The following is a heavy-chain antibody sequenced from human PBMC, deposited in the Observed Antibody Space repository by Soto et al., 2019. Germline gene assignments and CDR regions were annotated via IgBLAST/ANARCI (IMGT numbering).Heavy chain of an antibody. CDR3: ARGRSEYYDFWSGYYDLDYYYYGMDV. CDR2: MNPNSGNT. CDR1: GYTFTSYD. D-gene: IGHD3-3*01. Sequence: VASVKVSCKASGYTFTSYDINWVRQATGQGLEWMGWMNPNSGNTGYAQKFQGRVTMTRNTSISTAYMELSSLRSEDTAVYYCARGRSEYYDFWSGYYDLDYYYYGMDVWGQGTTVTVSS. J-gene: IGHJ6*02. V-gene: IGHV1-8*01.